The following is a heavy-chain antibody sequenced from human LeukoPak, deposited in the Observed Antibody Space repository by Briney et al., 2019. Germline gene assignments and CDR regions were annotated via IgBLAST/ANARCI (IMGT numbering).Heavy chain of an antibody. CDR2: ISPTGAST. D-gene: IGHD6-13*01. CDR3: VKGRISEDGLDF. Sequence: GGSLRLSCAAPTFTFSRYAMAWVRQAPGKGLEWVSAISPTGASTYYADSVKGRFTISRDNSKNTLSLEMNSLRAEDTAVYYCVKGRISEDGLDFWGQGTLVTVSS. J-gene: IGHJ4*02. CDR1: TFTFSRYA. V-gene: IGHV3-23*01.